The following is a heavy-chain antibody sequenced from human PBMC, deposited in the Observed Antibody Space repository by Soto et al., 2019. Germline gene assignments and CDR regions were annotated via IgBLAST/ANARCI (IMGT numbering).Heavy chain of an antibody. CDR1: GYTFSSYG. D-gene: IGHD3-10*01. CDR3: SRQGYYSGSGTYSPPRYYGMDV. V-gene: IGHV1-18*01. CDR2: ISDYNGNT. Sequence: QVQLVQSGVEVKKAGASVKVSCKASGYTFSSYGISWARQAPGQGLEWMGWISDYNGNTHYAQKFQGRLNMTTSKSTRTTYMPLRGLRSDVTAVYFCSRQGYYSGSGTYSPPRYYGMDVWGQGTTVTVSS. J-gene: IGHJ6*02.